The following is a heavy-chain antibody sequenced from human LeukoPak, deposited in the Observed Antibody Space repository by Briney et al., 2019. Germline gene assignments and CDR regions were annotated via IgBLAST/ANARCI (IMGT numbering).Heavy chain of an antibody. CDR3: AKDHLPGIVVADRDY. CDR1: GFTFSGSA. V-gene: IGHV3-73*01. CDR2: IRSKTNSYAT. J-gene: IGHJ4*02. Sequence: PGGSLRLSCAASGFTFSGSAMHWVRQASGKGLEWVGRIRSKTNSYATSYAASVKGRFALSRDDSKNTAYLQMNSLKTEDTAVYYCAKDHLPGIVVADRDYWGQGTLVTVSS. D-gene: IGHD6-19*01.